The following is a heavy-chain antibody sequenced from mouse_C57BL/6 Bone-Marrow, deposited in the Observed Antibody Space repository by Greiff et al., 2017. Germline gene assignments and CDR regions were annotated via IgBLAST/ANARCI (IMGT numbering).Heavy chain of an antibody. CDR1: GYTFTSYW. Sequence: QVQLQQPGAELVKPGASVKLSCKASGYTFTSYWLHWVKQRPGQGLWWIGMIHPNSGSTNYNEKFKSKATLTVDKSSSTAYRQLSSLTSEDSAVYYCARSGIYYYGRWWYFDGWGTGTTVTGSS. CDR2: IHPNSGST. CDR3: ARSGIYYYGRWWYFDG. D-gene: IGHD1-1*01. V-gene: IGHV1-64*01. J-gene: IGHJ1*03.